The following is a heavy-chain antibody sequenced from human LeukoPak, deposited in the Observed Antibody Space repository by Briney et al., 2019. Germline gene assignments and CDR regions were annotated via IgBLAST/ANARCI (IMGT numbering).Heavy chain of an antibody. CDR3: ASNEGMGATTAIDY. J-gene: IGHJ4*02. V-gene: IGHV1-69*05. CDR1: GGTFSSYA. Sequence: SVKVSCKASGGTFSSYAISWVRQAPGQGLEWMGGIIPIFGTANYAQKFQGRVTITTDESTSTAYMELSSLRSEDTAVYYCASNEGMGATTAIDYWGQGTLVTVSP. CDR2: IIPIFGTA. D-gene: IGHD1-26*01.